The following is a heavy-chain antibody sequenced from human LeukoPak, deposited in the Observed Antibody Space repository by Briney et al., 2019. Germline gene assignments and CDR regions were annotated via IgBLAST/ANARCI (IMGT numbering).Heavy chain of an antibody. D-gene: IGHD6-13*01. CDR1: GASISSGGYY. J-gene: IGHJ6*03. CDR3: ARLPRDSSSWYGNYMDV. Sequence: SQTLSLTCTVSGASISSGGYYWSWIRQPAGKGLEWIGRIYISGSSNYNPSLKSRVTMSVDTSKNQFSLKLSSVTAADTAVYYCARLPRDSSSWYGNYMDVWGKGTTVTVSS. V-gene: IGHV4-61*02. CDR2: IYISGSS.